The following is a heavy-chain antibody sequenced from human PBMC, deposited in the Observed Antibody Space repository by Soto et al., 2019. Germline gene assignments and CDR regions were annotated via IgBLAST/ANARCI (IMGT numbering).Heavy chain of an antibody. CDR2: IIPILGET. V-gene: IGHV1-69*08. Sequence: QVQLVQSGAEVKKPGSSVRVSCKASGTILSSYTISWVRQAPGQGLEWMGRIIPILGETNSAQKFQGRVTLTADKSSNTAYMELNSLRLEDTALYYCARGLGGRMDDWGQGTTVTVSS. D-gene: IGHD3-16*01. CDR3: ARGLGGRMDD. CDR1: GTILSSYT. J-gene: IGHJ6*02.